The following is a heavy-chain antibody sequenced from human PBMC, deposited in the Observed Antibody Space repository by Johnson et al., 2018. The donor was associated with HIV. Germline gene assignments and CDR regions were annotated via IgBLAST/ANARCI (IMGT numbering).Heavy chain of an antibody. CDR3: ARQRPGYGSGSGCYYDAFDI. CDR2: INSDGSST. D-gene: IGHD2-15*01. J-gene: IGHJ3*02. Sequence: VQLVESGGTLVEPGGSLRLSCAASGFTFSSYWMHWVRQAPGKGLVWVSRINSDGSSTSYADSVKGRFTISRDNAKNTLYLQMNSLRVEDTAIYYCARQRPGYGSGSGCYYDAFDIWGQGTMVTVSS. V-gene: IGHV3-74*02. CDR1: GFTFSSYW.